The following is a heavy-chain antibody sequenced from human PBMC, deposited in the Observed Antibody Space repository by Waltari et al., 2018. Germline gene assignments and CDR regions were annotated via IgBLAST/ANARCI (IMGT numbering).Heavy chain of an antibody. CDR1: GGTFSSSD. CDR2: IIPIFGTA. Sequence: QVQLVQSGAEVKKPGSSVKVPCKASGGTFSSSDSRWVGPAPGQGLEWMGGIIPIFGTANYAQKFQGRVTITADESTSTAYMELSSLRSEDTAVYYCARFVAGLFGYWGQGTLVTVSS. V-gene: IGHV1-69*01. J-gene: IGHJ4*02. CDR3: ARFVAGLFGY. D-gene: IGHD6-19*01.